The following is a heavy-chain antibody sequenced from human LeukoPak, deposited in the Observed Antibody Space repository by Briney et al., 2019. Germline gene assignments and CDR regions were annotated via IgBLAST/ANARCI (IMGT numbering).Heavy chain of an antibody. CDR2: ISWNSGSI. CDR1: GFTFDDYA. J-gene: IGHJ4*02. CDR3: AKDLTTGITGTTLLY. Sequence: PGGSLRLSCAASGFTFDDYAMHWVRQAPGKGLEWVSGISWNSGSIGYADSVKGRFTISRDNAKNSLYLQMNSLRAEDTALYYCAKDLTTGITGTTLLYWGQGTLVTVSP. D-gene: IGHD1-7*01. V-gene: IGHV3-9*01.